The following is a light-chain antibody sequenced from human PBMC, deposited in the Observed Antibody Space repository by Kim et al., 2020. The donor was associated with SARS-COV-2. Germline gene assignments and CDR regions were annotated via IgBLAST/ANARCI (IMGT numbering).Light chain of an antibody. J-gene: IGLJ2*01. Sequence: QRVTISCTGSSSNIGTGYDVHWYQQVPGTAPKFLIYGNNNRPPGVPERFSGSKSGTSASLAITGLQAEDEADYYCQSYDSSLSGVVFGGGTQLTVL. CDR3: QSYDSSLSGVV. CDR1: SSNIGTGYD. CDR2: GNN. V-gene: IGLV1-40*01.